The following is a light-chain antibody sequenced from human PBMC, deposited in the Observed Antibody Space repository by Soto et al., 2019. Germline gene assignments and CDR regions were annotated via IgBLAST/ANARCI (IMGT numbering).Light chain of an antibody. V-gene: IGLV2-11*01. Sequence: QSVLTQPRSLSGSPGQSLTISCTGTSSDVGGYNYVSWYQQHPGKAPKLMIYDVTKRPSGVPDRFSGSKSGNTASLTISGLQAEDEGDYYCCSHAGSYTYVFGTGTKSPS. CDR3: CSHAGSYTYV. CDR1: SSDVGGYNY. J-gene: IGLJ1*01. CDR2: DVT.